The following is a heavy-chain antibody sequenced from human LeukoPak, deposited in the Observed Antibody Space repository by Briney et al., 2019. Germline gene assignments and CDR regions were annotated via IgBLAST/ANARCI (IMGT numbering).Heavy chain of an antibody. D-gene: IGHD3-22*01. Sequence: SETLSLTCTVSGGSISSSSYHWGWIRQPPGRGLEWIGSIYYSGSTYYNPSLKSRVTISVDTSKNQFSLKLSSVTAADTAVYYCARELGDYYDSSGYWSIGYWGQGTLVTVSS. CDR2: IYYSGST. V-gene: IGHV4-39*07. CDR3: ARELGDYYDSSGYWSIGY. J-gene: IGHJ4*02. CDR1: GGSISSSSYH.